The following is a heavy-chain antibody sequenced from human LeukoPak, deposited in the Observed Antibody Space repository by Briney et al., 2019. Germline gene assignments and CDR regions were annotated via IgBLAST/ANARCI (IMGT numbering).Heavy chain of an antibody. Sequence: PGGSLRLSCAASGFTFSSYAMHWVRQAPGKGLEWVAVISYDGSNKYYADSVKGRFTISRDNSKNTLYLQMNSLRAEDTAVHYCARTYYYYYYGMDVWGKGTTVTVSS. CDR1: GFTFSSYA. CDR3: ARTYYYYYYGMDV. V-gene: IGHV3-30*04. J-gene: IGHJ6*04. CDR2: ISYDGSNK.